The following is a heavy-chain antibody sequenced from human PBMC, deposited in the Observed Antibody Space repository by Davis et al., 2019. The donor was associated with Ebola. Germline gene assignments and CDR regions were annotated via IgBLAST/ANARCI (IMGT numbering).Heavy chain of an antibody. CDR2: IVVGSGNT. V-gene: IGHV1-58*02. CDR3: ARGRTVAGTRGLSWFDP. D-gene: IGHD6-19*01. Sequence: AASVKVSCKASGFTFTSSAMQWVRQARGQRLEWIGWIVVGSGNTNYAQKFQGRVTITRDMSTSTSYLDLSNLRFEDTAVYYCARGRTVAGTRGLSWFDPWGQGTLVTVSS. CDR1: GFTFTSSA. J-gene: IGHJ5*02.